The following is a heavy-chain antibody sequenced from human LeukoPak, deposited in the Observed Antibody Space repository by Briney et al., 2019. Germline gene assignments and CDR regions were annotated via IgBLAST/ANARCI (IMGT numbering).Heavy chain of an antibody. D-gene: IGHD6-13*01. J-gene: IGHJ1*01. Sequence: ATVKVSCKASGYTFTSYAMHWVRQAPGQRLEWMGWINAGNGNTKYSQKFQGRVTITRDTSASTAYMELSSLRSEDTAVYYCANHYSSSSLPEYFQHWGQGTLVTVSS. V-gene: IGHV1-3*01. CDR2: INAGNGNT. CDR3: ANHYSSSSLPEYFQH. CDR1: GYTFTSYA.